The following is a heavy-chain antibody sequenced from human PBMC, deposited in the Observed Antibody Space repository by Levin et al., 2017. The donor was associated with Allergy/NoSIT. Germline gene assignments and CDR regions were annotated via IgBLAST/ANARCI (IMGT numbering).Heavy chain of an antibody. CDR2: IYWDDDK. CDR1: GFSLSTSGVG. V-gene: IGHV2-5*02. J-gene: IGHJ4*02. CDR3: AHSSDPPSTAMAYFDY. D-gene: IGHD5-18*01. Sequence: SGPTLVKPTQTLTLTCTFSGFSLSTSGVGVGWIRQPPGKALEWLALIYWDDDKRYSPSLKSRLTTTKDTSKNQVVLTMTNMDPVDTATYYCAHSSDPPSTAMAYFDYWGQGTLVTVSS.